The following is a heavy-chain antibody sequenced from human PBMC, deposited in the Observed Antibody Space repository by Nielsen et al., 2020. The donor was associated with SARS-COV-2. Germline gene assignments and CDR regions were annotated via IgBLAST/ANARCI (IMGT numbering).Heavy chain of an antibody. D-gene: IGHD2-15*01. CDR3: ARTAGYCSGGSCYDGVVWFDP. CDR2: IYYSGST. Sequence: SETLSLTCTVSGGSISSGDYYWSWIRQPPGKGLEWIGYIYYSGSTYYNPSLKSRVTISVDTSKNQFSLKLSSVTAADTAVYYCARTAGYCSGGSCYDGVVWFDPWGQGTLVTVSS. J-gene: IGHJ5*02. V-gene: IGHV4-30-4*01. CDR1: GGSISSGDYY.